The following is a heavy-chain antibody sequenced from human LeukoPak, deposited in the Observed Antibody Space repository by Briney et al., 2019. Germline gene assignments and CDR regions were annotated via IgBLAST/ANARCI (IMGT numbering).Heavy chain of an antibody. CDR2: ISGSGGST. CDR3: AKGAGEYGFPYYYYYYMDV. CDR1: GFTFGDYV. Sequence: GGSLRLSCTASGFTFGDYVMSWVRQAPGKGLEWVSAISGSGGSTYYADSVKGRFTIFRDNSKNTLYLQMNSLRAEDTAVYYCAKGAGEYGFPYYYYYYMDVWGKGTTVTVSS. D-gene: IGHD4-17*01. J-gene: IGHJ6*03. V-gene: IGHV3-23*01.